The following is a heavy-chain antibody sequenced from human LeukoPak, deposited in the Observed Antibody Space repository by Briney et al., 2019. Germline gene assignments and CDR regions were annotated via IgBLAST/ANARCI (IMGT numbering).Heavy chain of an antibody. Sequence: SVKVSCKASGYTFTSYYMHWVRQAPGQGLEWMGIINPSGGSTSYAQKFQGRVTMTRDTSTSTVYMELSSLRSEDTAVYYCARDHYDYVWGSYRYTLDYWGQGTLVTVST. CDR1: GYTFTSYY. CDR2: INPSGGST. D-gene: IGHD3-16*02. V-gene: IGHV1-46*01. J-gene: IGHJ4*02. CDR3: ARDHYDYVWGSYRYTLDY.